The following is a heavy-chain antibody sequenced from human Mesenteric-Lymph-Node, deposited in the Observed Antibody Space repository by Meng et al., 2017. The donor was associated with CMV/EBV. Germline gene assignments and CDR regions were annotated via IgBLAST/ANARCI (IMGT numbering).Heavy chain of an antibody. Sequence: SVKVSCKASGYTFTSYYMHWVRQAPGQGLEWMGRIIPILGIANYAQKFQGRVTITADKSTSTAYMELSSLRSEDTAVYYCAGGIGGMDVWGQGTTVTVSS. CDR3: AGGIGGMDV. CDR1: GYTFTSYY. D-gene: IGHD6-13*01. J-gene: IGHJ6*02. V-gene: IGHV1-69*02. CDR2: IIPILGIA.